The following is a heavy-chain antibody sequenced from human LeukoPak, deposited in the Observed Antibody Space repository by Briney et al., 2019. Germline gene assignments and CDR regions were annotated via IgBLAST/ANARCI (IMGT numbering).Heavy chain of an antibody. CDR1: GGSFSGYY. CDR2: INHSGST. D-gene: IGHD3-3*01. J-gene: IGHJ6*03. V-gene: IGHV4-34*01. Sequence: PSETLSLTCAVYGGSFSGYYWSWIRQPPGKGLEWIGEINHSGSTNYNPSLKSRVTISVDTSKNKFSLKLSSVTAADTAVYYCARGGKYYDSWSGYLSMTSRVWGHYMDVWGKGTTVTVSS. CDR3: ARGGKYYDSWSGYLSMTSRVWGHYMDV.